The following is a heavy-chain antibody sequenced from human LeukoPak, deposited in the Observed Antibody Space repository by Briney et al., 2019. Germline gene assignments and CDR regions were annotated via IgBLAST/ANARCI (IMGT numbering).Heavy chain of an antibody. CDR3: ASPVKHFDSWGGYPPFDY. J-gene: IGHJ4*02. V-gene: IGHV1-69*13. CDR2: VIAISGTT. CDR1: GGTFRNYA. Sequence: SVKVSCKASGGTFRNYAITWVRQAPGQGLEWMGGVIAISGTTNYAQKFQSRVTITADESTSTAYTEMSSLTSEDTAVYYCASPVKHFDSWGGYPPFDYWGQGTLITVSS. D-gene: IGHD3-3*01.